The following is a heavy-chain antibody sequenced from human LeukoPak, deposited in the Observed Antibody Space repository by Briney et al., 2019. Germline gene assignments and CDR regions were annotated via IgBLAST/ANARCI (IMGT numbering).Heavy chain of an antibody. V-gene: IGHV3-21*04. CDR2: IISISSSYI. CDR1: GFTFSSYS. CDR3: AKRIDTRGSTHYHDY. Sequence: GGSLRLSCAASGFTFSSYSMNWVRQAPGKGLEWVSSIISISSSYIYYADSVKGHFTISRDNSRSTLYLQMNNLRAEDTALYYCAKRIDTRGSTHYHDYWGQGTLVTVSS. D-gene: IGHD3-22*01. J-gene: IGHJ4*02.